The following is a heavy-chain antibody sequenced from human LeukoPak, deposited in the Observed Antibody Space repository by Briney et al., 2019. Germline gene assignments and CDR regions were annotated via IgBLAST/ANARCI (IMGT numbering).Heavy chain of an antibody. D-gene: IGHD5-24*01. CDR3: VTYRQLMLPFEA. CDR1: GFTFSTFA. Sequence: PGGSLRLSCAASGFTFSTFAMLWVRQPRGKGLEWVSSIFPSGGEIHYADPVRGRFTISRDNSKSTLSLQKNSLRAEDTAIYYCVTYRQLMLPFEAWGQGTLVTVSS. CDR2: IFPSGGEI. J-gene: IGHJ5*02. V-gene: IGHV3-23*01.